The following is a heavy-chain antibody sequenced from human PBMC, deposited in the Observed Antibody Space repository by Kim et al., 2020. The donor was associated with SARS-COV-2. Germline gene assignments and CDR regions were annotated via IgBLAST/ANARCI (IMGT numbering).Heavy chain of an antibody. Sequence: ASVKVSCKASGYTFTSYGISWVRQAPGQGLEWMGWISAYNGNTNYAQKLQGRVTMTTDTSTSTAYMELRSLRSDDTAVYYCARDPGLITMVRGVIILSYYRMDVWGQGTTVTVSS. CDR2: ISAYNGNT. CDR1: GYTFTSYG. J-gene: IGHJ6*02. D-gene: IGHD3-10*01. V-gene: IGHV1-18*01. CDR3: ARDPGLITMVRGVIILSYYRMDV.